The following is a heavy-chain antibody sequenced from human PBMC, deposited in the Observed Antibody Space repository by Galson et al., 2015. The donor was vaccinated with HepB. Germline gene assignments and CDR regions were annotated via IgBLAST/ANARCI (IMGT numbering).Heavy chain of an antibody. D-gene: IGHD1-14*01. CDR2: ISYDGLNE. CDR3: VAGSPWY. J-gene: IGHJ4*02. V-gene: IGHV3-30*03. CDR1: GFSFGSQG. Sequence: SLRLSCAAPGFSFGSQGMHWVRQAPGKGLEWVAVISYDGLNEYYADSVKGRFTISRDNSKNTVCLQMNSLRVEDTAVYYCVAGSPWYWGQGTLVTVS.